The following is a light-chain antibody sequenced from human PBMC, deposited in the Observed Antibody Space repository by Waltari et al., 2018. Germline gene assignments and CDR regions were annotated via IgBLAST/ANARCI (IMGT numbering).Light chain of an antibody. CDR2: DVS. CDR1: SSDGVVYNY. Sequence: QSALTQPASVSGSPGQAITISCTGTSSDGVVYNYVSWYQQHPGKAPKLMIYDVSKRPAAVSNRFSGSKSGNTASLTISGRQAEDDVDYYCSSYTSSSTLVFGGGTKLTVL. V-gene: IGLV2-14*01. J-gene: IGLJ2*01. CDR3: SSYTSSSTLV.